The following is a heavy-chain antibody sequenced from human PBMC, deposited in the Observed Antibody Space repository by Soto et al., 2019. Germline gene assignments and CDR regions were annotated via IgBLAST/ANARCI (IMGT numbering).Heavy chain of an antibody. J-gene: IGHJ5*02. Sequence: SETLSLTCAVSGGSISSGGYSWSWIRQPPGKGLEWIGYIYHSGSTYYNPSLKSRVTISVDRSKNQFSLKLSSVTAADTAVYYCARHYLRFLEWLLWWFDPWGQGTLVTVSS. D-gene: IGHD3-3*01. V-gene: IGHV4-30-2*01. CDR1: GGSISSGGYS. CDR3: ARHYLRFLEWLLWWFDP. CDR2: IYHSGST.